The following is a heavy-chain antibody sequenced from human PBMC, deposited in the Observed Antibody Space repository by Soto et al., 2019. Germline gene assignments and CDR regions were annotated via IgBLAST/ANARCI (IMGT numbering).Heavy chain of an antibody. J-gene: IGHJ4*02. V-gene: IGHV1-69*13. CDR1: GGTFSSYA. CDR2: IIPIFGTA. D-gene: IGHD6-19*01. CDR3: ARRLTAVAGYFDY. Sequence: SVKVSCKASGGTFSSYAISWVRQAPGQGLEWMGGIIPIFGTANYAQKFQGRVTITADESTSTAYMELSSLRSEDTAVYYCARRLTAVAGYFDYWGQGTLVTVSS.